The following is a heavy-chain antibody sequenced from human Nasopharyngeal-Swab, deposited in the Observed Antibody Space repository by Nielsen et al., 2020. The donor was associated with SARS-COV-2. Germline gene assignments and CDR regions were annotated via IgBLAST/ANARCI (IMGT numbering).Heavy chain of an antibody. D-gene: IGHD5-24*01. CDR3: ARAGRVGDAYTGLDV. J-gene: IGHJ6*02. V-gene: IGHV7-4-1*02. CDR1: GYSFNNHA. CDR2: INTNTGNP. Sequence: ASVKVSCKASGYSFNNHAINWVRQAPGQGLEWMGWINTNTGNPTYAQGFAGRFVFSLDTSVSTAYLQISSLKTEDTAVYYCARAGRVGDAYTGLDVWGQGTTVTVSS.